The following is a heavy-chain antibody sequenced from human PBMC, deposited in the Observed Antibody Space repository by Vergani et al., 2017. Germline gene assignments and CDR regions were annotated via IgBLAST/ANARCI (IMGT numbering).Heavy chain of an antibody. Sequence: QVQLQESGPGLVKPSETLSLTCAVSGFSIDNGYSWYWIRQPPGKGLEWIGIIYRTGRTRFNPYLKSRVTISVDTSNNHFSLRLNSLTAADTAVYYCARRSGIVYDIFSGTQYFFDFWGQGTLVTVSS. V-gene: IGHV4-38-2*01. J-gene: IGHJ4*02. D-gene: IGHD3-9*01. CDR1: GFSIDNGYS. CDR3: ARRSGIVYDIFSGTQYFFDF. CDR2: IYRTGRT.